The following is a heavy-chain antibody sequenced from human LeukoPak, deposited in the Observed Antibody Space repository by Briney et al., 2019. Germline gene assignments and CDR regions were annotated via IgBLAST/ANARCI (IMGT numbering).Heavy chain of an antibody. D-gene: IGHD3-22*01. V-gene: IGHV3-48*03. J-gene: IGHJ4*02. CDR1: GFTFSSYT. CDR2: FAGSDTTK. Sequence: GGSLRLSCATSGFTFSSYTMTWVRQAPGKGLEWVAYFAGSDTTKYYADSVKGRFTISRDNAKNSLYLQMNSLRAEDTALYYCTTLGYHLDSWGQGTLVTVSS. CDR3: TTLGYHLDS.